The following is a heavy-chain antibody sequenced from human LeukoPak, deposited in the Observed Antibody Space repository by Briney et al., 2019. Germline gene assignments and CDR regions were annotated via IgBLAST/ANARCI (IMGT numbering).Heavy chain of an antibody. V-gene: IGHV4-38-2*02. CDR3: ARRARRYDILTGYLEPDDAFDI. J-gene: IGHJ3*02. CDR1: GFSISSGYL. Sequence: SETLSLTCTVSGFSISSGYLWGWIRQPPGKGLEWIGEINHSGSTNYNPPLKSRVTISVDTSKNQFSLKLSSVTAADTAVYYCARRARRYDILTGYLEPDDAFDIWGQGTMVTVSS. D-gene: IGHD3-9*01. CDR2: INHSGST.